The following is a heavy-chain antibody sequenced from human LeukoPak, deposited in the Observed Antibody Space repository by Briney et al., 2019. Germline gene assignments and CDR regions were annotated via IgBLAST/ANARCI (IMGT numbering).Heavy chain of an antibody. D-gene: IGHD2-15*01. J-gene: IGHJ6*02. CDR1: GYTFTAYY. CDR2: INPNSGGT. CDR3: ARADKDYYYYGMDV. V-gene: IGHV1-2*02. Sequence: ASVKVSCKASGYTFTAYYMHWVRQAPGQGLEWMGWINPNSGGTNYPQNFQGRVTMTRDTSISTAYMELSRLRSDDTAVYYCARADKDYYYYGMDVWGQGTTVTVSS.